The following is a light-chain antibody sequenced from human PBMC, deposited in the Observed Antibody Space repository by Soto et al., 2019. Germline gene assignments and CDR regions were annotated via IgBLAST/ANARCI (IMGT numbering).Light chain of an antibody. CDR1: QSVGKY. V-gene: IGKV3-11*01. J-gene: IGKJ1*01. CDR2: DAS. Sequence: EIVVTQSPAPLSLSPGGRATLSCRASQSVGKYLVWYHQTPGQAPRLLIYDASYRTTGIPARFSGSVSGTAFTPTITSLYPEAFSVEYCQQRGNRPPCKFAQGTIADIK. CDR3: QQRGNRPPCK.